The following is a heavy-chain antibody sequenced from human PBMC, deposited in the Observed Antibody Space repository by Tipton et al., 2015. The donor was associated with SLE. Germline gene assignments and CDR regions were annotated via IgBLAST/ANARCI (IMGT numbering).Heavy chain of an antibody. J-gene: IGHJ6*02. D-gene: IGHD3-3*01. Sequence: QVQLVQSGAEVKKPGASVKVSCKASGYTFTSYGISWVRQAPGQGLEWMGWISAYNGNTNYAQKLQGRITMTTDTSTSTAYMELRSLRSGDTAVYYCARGGMDDFWSGYSDYYYGMDVWGQGTTVTVSS. V-gene: IGHV1-18*01. CDR1: GYTFTSYG. CDR3: ARGGMDDFWSGYSDYYYGMDV. CDR2: ISAYNGNT.